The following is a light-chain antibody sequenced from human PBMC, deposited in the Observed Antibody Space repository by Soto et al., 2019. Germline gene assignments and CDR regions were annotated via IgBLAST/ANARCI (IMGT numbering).Light chain of an antibody. V-gene: IGLV2-8*01. CDR3: GSYGGRVIFSV. Sequence: QSVLTQPPSASGSPGQSVTISCAGTSSDVGGYHYDSWYQQHPANPTKLVIYDVNKRPSGVPDRFSGSKSGNTASLTVAGLQSEDEADYYCGSYGGRVIFSVFGTGTKLTVL. J-gene: IGLJ1*01. CDR2: DVN. CDR1: SSDVGGYHY.